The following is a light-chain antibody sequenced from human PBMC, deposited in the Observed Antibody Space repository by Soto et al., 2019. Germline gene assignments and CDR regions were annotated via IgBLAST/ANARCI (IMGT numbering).Light chain of an antibody. CDR2: RAS. CDR1: QSLLHSNGYNY. J-gene: IGKJ4*01. Sequence: DIVMTQSPLSLPVTPGELASISCRSSQSLLHSNGYNYLAWYQQKPGQPPKLLIYRASTRESGVPDRFSGSGSGTDFTLTISSLQAEDVAVYYCQQYYSTPLTFGGGTKVDIK. CDR3: QQYYSTPLT. V-gene: IGKV4-1*01.